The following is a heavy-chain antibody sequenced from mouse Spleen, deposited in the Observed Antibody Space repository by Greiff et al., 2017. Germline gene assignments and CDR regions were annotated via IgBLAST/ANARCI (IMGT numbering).Heavy chain of an antibody. CDR3: ARNYGNYWYFDV. V-gene: IGHV2-6*02. Sequence: VKVVESGPGLVAPSQSLSITCTVSGFSLTSYGVHWVRQPPGKGLEWLVVIWSDGSTTYNSALKSRLSISKDNSKSQVFLKMNSLQTDDTAMYYCARNYGNYWYFDVWGAGTTVTVSS. CDR1: GFSLTSYG. D-gene: IGHD1-1*01. CDR2: IWSDGST. J-gene: IGHJ1*01.